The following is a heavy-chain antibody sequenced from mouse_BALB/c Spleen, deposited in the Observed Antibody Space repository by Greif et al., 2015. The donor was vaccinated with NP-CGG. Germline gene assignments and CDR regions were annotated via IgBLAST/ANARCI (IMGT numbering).Heavy chain of an antibody. V-gene: IGHV5-9*03. CDR2: ISSGGGNT. CDR1: GFTFSSYT. J-gene: IGHJ2*01. Sequence: DVMLVESGGGLVKPGGSLKLSCAASGFTFSSYTMSWVRQTPEKRLEWVATISSGGGNTYYPDSVKGRFTISRDNAKNNLYLQMSSLRSEDTALYYCARYIYYDPFDYWGQGTTLTGSS. CDR3: ARYIYYDPFDY. D-gene: IGHD2-4*01.